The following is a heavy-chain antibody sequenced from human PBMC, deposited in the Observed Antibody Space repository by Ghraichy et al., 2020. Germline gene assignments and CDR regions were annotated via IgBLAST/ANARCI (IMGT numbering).Heavy chain of an antibody. J-gene: IGHJ4*02. V-gene: IGHV3-48*03. D-gene: IGHD2-15*01. CDR3: ARAFPQSAGDCSGGSCYFAYFDY. Sequence: GSLRLSCAASGFTFSSYEMNWVRQAPGKGLEWVSYISSSGSTIYYADSVKGRFTISRDNAKNSLYLQMNSLRAEDTAVYYCARAFPQSAGDCSGGSCYFAYFDYWGQGTLVTVSS. CDR1: GFTFSSYE. CDR2: ISSSGSTI.